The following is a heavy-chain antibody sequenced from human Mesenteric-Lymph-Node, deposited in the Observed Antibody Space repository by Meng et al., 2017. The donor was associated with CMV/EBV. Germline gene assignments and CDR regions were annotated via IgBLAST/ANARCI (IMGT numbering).Heavy chain of an antibody. CDR2: TFYRSKWNR. J-gene: IGHJ4*02. CDR1: GDSVSSNIGA. CDR3: SRSRTQSFDY. Sequence: WDISGDSVSSNIGAWNWIRKAPARGLEWLGRTFYRSKWNREYAQSVKGRININPDTSKNQFSLQLNSVTPEDTAVYFCSRSRTQSFDYRDQGTLVTVSS. V-gene: IGHV6-1*01.